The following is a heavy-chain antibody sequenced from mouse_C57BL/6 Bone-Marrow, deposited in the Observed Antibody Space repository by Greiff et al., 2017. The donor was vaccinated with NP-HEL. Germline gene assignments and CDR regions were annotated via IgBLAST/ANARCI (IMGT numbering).Heavy chain of an antibody. D-gene: IGHD5-5*01. CDR3: ATTWGVAD. CDR2: IDPADSYT. CDR1: GYTFTSYW. J-gene: IGHJ3*01. Sequence: QVQLQQPGAELVMPGASVKLSCKASGYTFTSYWMHWVKQRPGQGLEWIGEIDPADSYTNYNQKFKGKSTLTVDKSSSTADMQLSTATSEDAGVYYCATTWGVADWGQGTLVTVAA. V-gene: IGHV1-69*01.